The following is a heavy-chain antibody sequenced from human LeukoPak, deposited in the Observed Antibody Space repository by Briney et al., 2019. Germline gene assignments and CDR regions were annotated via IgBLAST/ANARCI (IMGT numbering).Heavy chain of an antibody. Sequence: SETLSLTCTVSGGSISSSSYYWGWIRQPPGKGLESIGSIYYSGSTYYNPSLKSRVTISVDTSKNQFSLKLSSVTAADTAVYYCASFSSSWYRNYFDYWGQGTLVTVSS. V-gene: IGHV4-39*07. J-gene: IGHJ4*02. CDR2: IYYSGST. D-gene: IGHD6-13*01. CDR3: ASFSSSWYRNYFDY. CDR1: GGSISSSSYY.